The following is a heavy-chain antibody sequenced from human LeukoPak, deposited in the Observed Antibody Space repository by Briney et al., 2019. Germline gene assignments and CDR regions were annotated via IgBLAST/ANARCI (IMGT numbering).Heavy chain of an antibody. V-gene: IGHV4-34*01. J-gene: IGHJ5*02. Sequence: SETLSLTCAVYGGSLSGYYWSWIRQPPGKGLEWIGEINHSGSTNYNPSLKSRVTISVDTSKNQFSLKLSSVTAADTAVYYCARWDGLLWFGEPTNWFDPWGQGTLVTVSS. CDR2: INHSGST. CDR1: GGSLSGYY. D-gene: IGHD3-10*01. CDR3: ARWDGLLWFGEPTNWFDP.